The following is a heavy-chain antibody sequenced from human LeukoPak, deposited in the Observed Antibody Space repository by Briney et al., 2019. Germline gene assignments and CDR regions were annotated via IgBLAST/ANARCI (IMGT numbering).Heavy chain of an antibody. J-gene: IGHJ6*02. CDR2: IYSGGST. V-gene: IGHV3-66*01. Sequence: GGSLRLSCAASGFTVSSNHMSWVRQAPGKGLEWVSVIYSGGSTYYADSVKGRFTISRDNSKNTLYLQMNSLRAEDTAVYYCARGSVTTGPFGMDVWGQGTTVTVSS. CDR3: ARGSVTTGPFGMDV. CDR1: GFTVSSNH. D-gene: IGHD5-18*01.